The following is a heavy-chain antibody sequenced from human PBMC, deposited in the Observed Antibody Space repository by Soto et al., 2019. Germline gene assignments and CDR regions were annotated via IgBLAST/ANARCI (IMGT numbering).Heavy chain of an antibody. V-gene: IGHV1-69*12. Sequence: HVQLVQSGAEVKKPGSAVKVSCNAYGGTFSSYAIIWVRQAPGQGLVWMGGIIPIFGTANYAQKFQGRVTITADEYTSTAYVELSSLRSEATAVYYCARGVVGATGYYYGMDVWGQGPTVTGYS. CDR3: ARGVVGATGYYYGMDV. J-gene: IGHJ6*02. CDR1: GGTFSSYA. CDR2: IIPIFGTA. D-gene: IGHD1-26*01.